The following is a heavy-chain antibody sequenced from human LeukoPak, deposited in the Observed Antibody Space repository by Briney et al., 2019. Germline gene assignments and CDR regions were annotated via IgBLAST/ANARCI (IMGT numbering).Heavy chain of an antibody. Sequence: ASVKVSCKASGYTFTSYYMHWVRQAPGQGLEWMGIINPSGGSTSYAQRFQGRVTMTRDTSTSTVYMELSSLRPEDTAVYYCAREITLGYCSSTSCPSADYWGQGTLVTVSS. D-gene: IGHD2-2*01. J-gene: IGHJ4*02. CDR3: AREITLGYCSSTSCPSADY. CDR2: INPSGGST. V-gene: IGHV1-46*03. CDR1: GYTFTSYY.